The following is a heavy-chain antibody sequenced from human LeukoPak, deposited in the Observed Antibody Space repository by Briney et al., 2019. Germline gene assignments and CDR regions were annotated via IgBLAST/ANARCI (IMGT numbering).Heavy chain of an antibody. Sequence: HPGGSLRLSCAASGFTFDDYAMHWVRQAPGKGLEWVSGISWNSGSIGYADSVKGRFTISRDNAKNSLYLQMNSLRAEDTALYYCAKDLPDYYDGSGSQGGFDYWGQGTLVTVSS. CDR2: ISWNSGSI. J-gene: IGHJ4*02. CDR3: AKDLPDYYDGSGSQGGFDY. CDR1: GFTFDDYA. D-gene: IGHD3-22*01. V-gene: IGHV3-9*01.